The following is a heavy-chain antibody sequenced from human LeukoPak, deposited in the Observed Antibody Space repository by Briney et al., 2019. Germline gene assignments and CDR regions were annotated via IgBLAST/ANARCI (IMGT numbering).Heavy chain of an antibody. CDR3: AKWVAAAGTLDY. D-gene: IGHD6-13*01. Sequence: GGSLRLSCAASGFTFSNAWMSWVRQAPGKGLEWVAVISYDGSNKYYADSVKGRFTISRDNSKNTLYLQMNSLRAEDTAVYYCAKWVAAAGTLDYWGQGTLVTVSS. CDR1: GFTFSNAW. J-gene: IGHJ4*02. CDR2: ISYDGSNK. V-gene: IGHV3-30*18.